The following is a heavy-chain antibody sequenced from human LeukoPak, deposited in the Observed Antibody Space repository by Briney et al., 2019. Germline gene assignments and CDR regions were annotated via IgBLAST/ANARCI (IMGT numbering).Heavy chain of an antibody. CDR2: INPNSGGT. V-gene: IGHV1-2*02. CDR1: GYTFTGYY. D-gene: IGHD2-2*01. CDR3: ARGNDPIVVVPAAVGY. J-gene: IGHJ4*02. Sequence: ASVKVSCKASGYTFTGYYMHWVRQAPGQGLEWMGWINPNSGGTNYAQKFQGRVTMTRDTSISTAYMELSRLRSDDTAVYYCARGNDPIVVVPAAVGYWGQGTLVTVSS.